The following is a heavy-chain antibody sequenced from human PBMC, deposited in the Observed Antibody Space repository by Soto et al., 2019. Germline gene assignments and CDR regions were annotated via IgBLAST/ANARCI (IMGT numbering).Heavy chain of an antibody. V-gene: IGHV1-69*01. Sequence: QVQLVQSGAEVKKPGSSVKVSCKASGGTFSSYAISWVRQAPGQGLEWMGGIIPIFVTANYAQTFQGRVTITEAEFTSTAYMEGSSLRSEDTAVYYCARDMAGSSDGGLRVFHHWGQGTLVTVSS. CDR3: ARDMAGSSDGGLRVFHH. J-gene: IGHJ4*02. CDR2: IIPIFVTA. D-gene: IGHD3-10*01. CDR1: GGTFSSYA.